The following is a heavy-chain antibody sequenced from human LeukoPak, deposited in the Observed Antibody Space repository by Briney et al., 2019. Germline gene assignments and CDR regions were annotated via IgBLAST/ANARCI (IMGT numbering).Heavy chain of an antibody. Sequence: GGSLRLSCAASGFTFSSYAMNWVRQAPGKGLEWVSAISGSGGSTYYADSVKGRFTISRDNSKNTLYLQMNSLRAEDTAVYYCARAITGTTGPDDYWGQGTLVTVSS. D-gene: IGHD1-7*01. CDR2: ISGSGGST. CDR3: ARAITGTTGPDDY. V-gene: IGHV3-23*01. CDR1: GFTFSSYA. J-gene: IGHJ4*02.